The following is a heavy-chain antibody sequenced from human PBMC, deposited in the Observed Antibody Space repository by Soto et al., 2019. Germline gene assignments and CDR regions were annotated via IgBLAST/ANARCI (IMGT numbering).Heavy chain of an antibody. CDR1: GFTFSDYY. J-gene: IGHJ4*02. V-gene: IGHV3-11*06. D-gene: IGHD6-19*01. CDR3: ASRAVAGTPDY. Sequence: GGSLRLSCAASGFTFSDYYMSWIRQAPGKGLEWVSYISSSSSYTNYADSVKGRFTISRDNAKNSLYLQMNSLRAEDTAVYYCASRAVAGTPDYWGQGTRVTVSS. CDR2: ISSSSSYT.